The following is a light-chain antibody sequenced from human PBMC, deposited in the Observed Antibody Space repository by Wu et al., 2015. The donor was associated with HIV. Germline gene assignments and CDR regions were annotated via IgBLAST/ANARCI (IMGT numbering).Light chain of an antibody. CDR3: QQYYKWPPLT. V-gene: IGKV3-15*01. CDR1: QNIYNN. CDR2: DAS. Sequence: EIVMTQSPATLSVSLGERATLSCRASQNIYNNLAWYQQKRGQAPRLLIYDASIRATGVPARFSGSGSGTEFTLTISSPQSEDFAAYYCQQYYKWPPLTFGGGTRV. J-gene: IGKJ4*01.